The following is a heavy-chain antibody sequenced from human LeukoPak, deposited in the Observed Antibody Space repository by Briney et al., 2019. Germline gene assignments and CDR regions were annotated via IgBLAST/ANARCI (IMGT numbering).Heavy chain of an antibody. D-gene: IGHD2-2*01. CDR3: ASTERCSTTCPLDY. J-gene: IGHJ4*02. Sequence: PSETLSLTCTVSGDSISSYYWTWIRQPAGKGLELIGRFYSSGSTNYNPSLKSRVTISLDTSMKKFSLKLNSVTAADTAVYYCASTERCSTTCPLDYWGQGTLVTVSS. V-gene: IGHV4-4*07. CDR2: FYSSGST. CDR1: GDSISSYY.